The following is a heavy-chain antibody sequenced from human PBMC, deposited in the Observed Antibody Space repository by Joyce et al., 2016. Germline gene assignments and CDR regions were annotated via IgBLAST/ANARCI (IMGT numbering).Heavy chain of an antibody. CDR2: IDYSGGT. V-gene: IGHV4-59*11. D-gene: IGHD7-27*01. CDR3: ARGLGTPYGMDV. CDR1: GGSISIHY. J-gene: IGHJ6*02. Sequence: QVQLQESGPGLVKPSETLSLTCTVSGGSISIHYWSWIRQPPGKRLEWMGYIDYSGGTNYNPSLKSRVTISVDTSKNQFSLKLRSVSAADTAVYYCARGLGTPYGMDVWGQGTTVTVSS.